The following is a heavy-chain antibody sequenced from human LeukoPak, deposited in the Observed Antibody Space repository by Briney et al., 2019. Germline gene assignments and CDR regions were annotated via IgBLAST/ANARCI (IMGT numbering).Heavy chain of an antibody. CDR3: AKAYDSSGYYPNWFDP. V-gene: IGHV3-9*01. CDR1: GFTFDDYA. J-gene: IGHJ5*02. D-gene: IGHD3-22*01. CDR2: ISWNSGSI. Sequence: GGSLRLSCAASGFTFDDYAMLWVRQAPGKGLEGVSGISWNSGSIGYADSVKGRFTISRDNAKNSLYLQMNSLRAEDTALYYCAKAYDSSGYYPNWFDPWGQGTLVTVSS.